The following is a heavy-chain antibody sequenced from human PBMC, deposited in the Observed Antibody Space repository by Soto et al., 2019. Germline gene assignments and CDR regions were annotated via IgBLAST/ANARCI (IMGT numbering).Heavy chain of an antibody. CDR3: ARLNGSGTNYYMDV. D-gene: IGHD3-10*01. CDR1: GYMFTSYG. Sequence: QVQLVQSGAELKKPGASAKVSCKASGYMFTSYGISWVRQAPGQGLEWMAWISVNNGNTNYAQKFQGRVTMTTDTSTNTAHMELRSLRYDATAVYYCARLNGSGTNYYMDVWGKGTTVIVSS. CDR2: ISVNNGNT. J-gene: IGHJ6*03. V-gene: IGHV1-18*01.